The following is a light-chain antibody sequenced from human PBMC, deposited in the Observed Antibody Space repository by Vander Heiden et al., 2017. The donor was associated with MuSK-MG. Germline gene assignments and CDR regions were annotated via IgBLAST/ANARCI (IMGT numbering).Light chain of an antibody. J-gene: IGKJ5*01. CDR3: QRYKSWQRIS. V-gene: IGKV3-15*01. CDR2: GAS. Sequence: ELVMTQSPATLSVPPGERATLSCRASQSVSSNLAWYQQKPGQAPRLLIYGASTRATGIPARFRGRGSGTEFTLTIRSLSSEAFAVYYCQRYKSWQRISFGPEARQEMK. CDR1: QSVSSN.